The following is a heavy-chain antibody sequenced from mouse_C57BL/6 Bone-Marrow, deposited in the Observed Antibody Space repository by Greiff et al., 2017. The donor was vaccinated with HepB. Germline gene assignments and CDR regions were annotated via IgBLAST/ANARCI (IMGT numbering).Heavy chain of an antibody. Sequence: QVQLQQPGAELVKPGASVKLSCKASGYTFTSYWMQWVKQRPGQGLEWIGEIDPSDSYTNYNQKFQGKATLTVDTSSSTAYMQLSSLTSEDSAVYYCARRYGSLYYFDYWGQGTTLTVSS. J-gene: IGHJ2*01. CDR1: GYTFTSYW. CDR2: IDPSDSYT. CDR3: ARRYGSLYYFDY. V-gene: IGHV1-50*01. D-gene: IGHD1-1*01.